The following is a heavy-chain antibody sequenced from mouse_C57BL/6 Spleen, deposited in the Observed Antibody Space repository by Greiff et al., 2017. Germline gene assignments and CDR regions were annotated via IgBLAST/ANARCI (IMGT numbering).Heavy chain of an antibody. J-gene: IGHJ2*02. CDR1: GYTFTSYG. Sequence: QVQLQQSGAELARPGASVKLSCKASGYTFTSYGISWVKQRTGQGLEWIGEIYPRSGNTYYNEKFKGKATLTADKSSSTAYMELRSLTSEDSAVYFCARRGTYYIDYWGQGTSLTVSS. CDR3: ARRGTYYIDY. D-gene: IGHD3-3*01. CDR2: IYPRSGNT. V-gene: IGHV1-81*01.